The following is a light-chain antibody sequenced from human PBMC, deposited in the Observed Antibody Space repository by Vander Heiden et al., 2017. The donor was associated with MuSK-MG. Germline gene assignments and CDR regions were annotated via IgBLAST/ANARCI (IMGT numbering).Light chain of an antibody. CDR2: KVS. V-gene: IGKV1-5*03. CDR1: QSISSW. J-gene: IGKJ1*01. CDR3: QRDDGPSRT. Sequence: DIQMTQSPSTLSASVGDRVTITCRASQSISSWLAWYQQKPGKAPKLLIYKVSNLQSGVPSRFSGSGSGTEFTLTISSLQPDDFATYYCQRDDGPSRTFGQGTKVEIK.